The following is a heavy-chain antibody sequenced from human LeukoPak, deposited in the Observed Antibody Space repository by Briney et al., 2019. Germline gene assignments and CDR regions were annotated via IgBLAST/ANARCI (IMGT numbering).Heavy chain of an antibody. V-gene: IGHV3-7*03. J-gene: IGHJ4*02. Sequence: GGSLRLSCAASGFTFSSYWMSWVRQAPGKGLEWVANIKQDGSEKYYVDSVKGRFTISRDNAKNTLYLQMNSLRAEDTAVYYCAKAQSHDFWSSYFDYWGQGTLVTVSS. D-gene: IGHD3-3*01. CDR2: IKQDGSEK. CDR1: GFTFSSYW. CDR3: AKAQSHDFWSSYFDY.